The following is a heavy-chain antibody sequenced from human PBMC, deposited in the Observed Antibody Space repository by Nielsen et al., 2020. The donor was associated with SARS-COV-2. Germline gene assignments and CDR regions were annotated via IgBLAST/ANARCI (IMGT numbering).Heavy chain of an antibody. CDR2: ICYSGST. V-gene: IGHV4-59*01. CDR1: GGSISSYY. Sequence: SETLSLTCTVSGGSISSYYWSWIRQPPGKGLEWIGYICYSGSTNYNPSLKSRVTISVDTSKNQFSLKLISVTAADTAAYYCAGVLLWFGEFGWFDPWGQGTLVTVSS. J-gene: IGHJ5*02. CDR3: AGVLLWFGEFGWFDP. D-gene: IGHD3-10*01.